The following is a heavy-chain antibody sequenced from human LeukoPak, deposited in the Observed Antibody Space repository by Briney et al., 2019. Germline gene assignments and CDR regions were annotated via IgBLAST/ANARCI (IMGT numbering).Heavy chain of an antibody. V-gene: IGHV3-33*01. D-gene: IGHD2/OR15-2a*01. CDR2: IWSDGSSI. CDR3: ARQEYGPAALFDC. J-gene: IGHJ4*02. CDR1: EFTFSSYV. Sequence: PGRSLSLSCVTSEFTFSSYVMHWVRQAPGKGLEWVALIWSDGSSIHYADSVKGRFTISRDNSKNTLYLQMNSLRAEDTAIYYCARQEYGPAALFDCWGQGTLVTVSS.